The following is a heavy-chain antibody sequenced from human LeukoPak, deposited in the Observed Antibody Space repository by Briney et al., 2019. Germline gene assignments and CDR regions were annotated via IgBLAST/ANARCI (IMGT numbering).Heavy chain of an antibody. CDR2: INSGGTT. CDR1: GFIVSSTY. Sequence: PGGSLRLSCAASGFIVSSTYMNWVRQAPGKGLEWISVINSGGTTYYADSVKGRFTSSRDDSKNMLFLQMNSLRAEDTAVYYCAKMDSDYYIDFWGQGTLVTVSS. J-gene: IGHJ4*02. V-gene: IGHV3-53*01. CDR3: AKMDSDYYIDF. D-gene: IGHD3/OR15-3a*01.